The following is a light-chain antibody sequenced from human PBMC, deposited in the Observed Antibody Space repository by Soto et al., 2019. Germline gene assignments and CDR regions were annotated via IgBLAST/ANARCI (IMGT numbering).Light chain of an antibody. J-gene: IGLJ1*01. CDR3: SSYTSSSLYV. V-gene: IGLV2-14*01. CDR1: SRDVGGYNY. CDR2: EVS. Sequence: QAASVSGSPGQSITISCTGTSRDVGGYNYVSWYQQHPGKAPKLMIYEVSNRPSGVSNRFSGSKSGNTASLTISGLQAEDEADYYCSSYTSSSLYVFGTGTKLTVL.